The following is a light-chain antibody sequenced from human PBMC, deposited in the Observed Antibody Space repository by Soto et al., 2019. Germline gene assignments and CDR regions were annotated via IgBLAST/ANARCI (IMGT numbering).Light chain of an antibody. V-gene: IGKV3D-15*01. J-gene: IGKJ4*01. CDR2: GAS. Sequence: EIVLTQSPGTLSLSPLERSTLSCISSQSVSNNYLAWYQQKPGQAPRLLIYGASNRATGIPDRFRGSGSGTEFTLTIDSLQSEDFAVYYCQQYNDWPPAFGGGTKVDIK. CDR1: QSVSNN. CDR3: QQYNDWPPA.